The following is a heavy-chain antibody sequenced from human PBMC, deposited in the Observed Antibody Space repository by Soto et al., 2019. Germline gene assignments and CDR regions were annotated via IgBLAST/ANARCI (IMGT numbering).Heavy chain of an antibody. CDR2: IYYSGST. Sequence: QLQLQESGPGLVKPSETLSLTCTVSGGSISSSRYYWGWIRQPPGKGLEWIGSIYYSGSTYYNPSLKSRVTISVDTSKNQFSLKLSSVTAADTAVYYCARLVWRVTNFDYLGQGNLVTVSS. J-gene: IGHJ4*02. V-gene: IGHV4-39*01. CDR3: ARLVWRVTNFDY. D-gene: IGHD3-10*01. CDR1: GGSISSSRYY.